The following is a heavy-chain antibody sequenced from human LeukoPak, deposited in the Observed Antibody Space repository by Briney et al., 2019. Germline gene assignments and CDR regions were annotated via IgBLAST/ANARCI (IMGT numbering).Heavy chain of an antibody. D-gene: IGHD6-19*01. V-gene: IGHV3-30*18. CDR2: ISYDGSNK. Sequence: GGSLRLSCAASGFTFSSYGMHWVRQAPGKGLEWVAVISYDGSNKYYADSVKGRFTISRDNSKNTLYLQMNSLRAEDTAVYYWAKGGSSGCYPFYWGQEPLVT. CDR1: GFTFSSYG. CDR3: AKGGSSGCYPFY. J-gene: IGHJ4*02.